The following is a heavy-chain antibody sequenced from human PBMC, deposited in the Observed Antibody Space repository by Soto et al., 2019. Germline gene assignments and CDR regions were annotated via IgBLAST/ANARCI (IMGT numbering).Heavy chain of an antibody. Sequence: GASVYVSFKASGYTFTSYCISWVRQAPGQWLEWMGWISAYNGNTNYAQKLQGRVTMTTDTSKSTAYMELRSLRSDDTAVYYCARDNLGYYYDSSGYYFRDSWGDGTLVHVSS. CDR1: GYTFTSYC. V-gene: IGHV1-18*01. D-gene: IGHD3-22*01. J-gene: IGHJ5*01. CDR2: ISAYNGNT. CDR3: ARDNLGYYYDSSGYYFRDS.